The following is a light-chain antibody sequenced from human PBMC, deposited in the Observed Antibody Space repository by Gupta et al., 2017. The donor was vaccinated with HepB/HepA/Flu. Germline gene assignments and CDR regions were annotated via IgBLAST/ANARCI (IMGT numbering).Light chain of an antibody. Sequence: QSVLMKPPSVAADPGQRVTISCTGSSSNIGAGYYVHWYQQFPGTAPKLLIYANTKRPSGVPGRFSGSKSGTSASLAITGLQPEDEADYYCQSYDTSLNGSVVFGGGAKLTVL. CDR1: SSNIGAGYY. CDR3: QSYDTSLNGSVV. V-gene: IGLV1-40*01. J-gene: IGLJ2*01. CDR2: ANT.